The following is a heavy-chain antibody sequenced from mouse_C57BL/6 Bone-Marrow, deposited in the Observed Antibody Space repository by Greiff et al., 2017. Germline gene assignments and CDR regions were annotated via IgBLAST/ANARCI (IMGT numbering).Heavy chain of an antibody. J-gene: IGHJ2*01. CDR1: GYSITSGYY. Sequence: EVQVVESGPGLVKPSQSLSLTCSVTGYSITSGYYWNWIRQFPGNKLEWMGDISYDGSNNYNPSLKNRISITRDTSKNQFFLKLNSVTTEDSATYYWARALEDYWGQGTTLTVSS. CDR3: ARALEDY. V-gene: IGHV3-6*01. CDR2: ISYDGSN.